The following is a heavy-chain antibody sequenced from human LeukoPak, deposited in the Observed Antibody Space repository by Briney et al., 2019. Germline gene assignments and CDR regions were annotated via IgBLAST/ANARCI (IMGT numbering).Heavy chain of an antibody. Sequence: KTSETLSLTCTVSGGSISSSSYYWGWIRQPPGKGLEWIGSIYYSGSTYYNPSLKSRVTISVDTSKNQFSLKLSSVTAADTAVYYCARQGKDDFWSGYHINLYYYYYMDVWGKGTTVTVSS. J-gene: IGHJ6*03. CDR1: GGSISSSSYY. CDR2: IYYSGST. D-gene: IGHD3-3*01. V-gene: IGHV4-39*01. CDR3: ARQGKDDFWSGYHINLYYYYYMDV.